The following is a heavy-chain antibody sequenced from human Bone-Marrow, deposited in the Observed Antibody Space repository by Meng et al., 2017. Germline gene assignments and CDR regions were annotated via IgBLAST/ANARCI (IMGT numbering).Heavy chain of an antibody. CDR2: IYTSGST. J-gene: IGHJ4*02. V-gene: IGHV4-4*07. Sequence: SETLSLTCTVSGGSISSYYWSWIRQPAGKGLEWIGRIYTSGSTNYNPSLKSRVTMSVDTSKNQFALKQSSVTAADTAVYYCARGGEAGYYGSSGYLYYFDYWGQGTLVTVSS. CDR1: GGSISSYY. D-gene: IGHD3-22*01. CDR3: ARGGEAGYYGSSGYLYYFDY.